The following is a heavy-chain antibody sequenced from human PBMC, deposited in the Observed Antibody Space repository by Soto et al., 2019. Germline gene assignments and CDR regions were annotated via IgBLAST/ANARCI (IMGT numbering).Heavy chain of an antibody. Sequence: GGSLRLSCVASGFTFDSYGIHWVRQAPGKGLQWVALISYEGSNTYYADSVRGRFTISRDNSKNTLYLQMNTLRPEDTGVYYCARVTRGKIFSAFSGLDFWGQGTSVTVSS. V-gene: IGHV3-30-3*01. J-gene: IGHJ6*02. CDR3: ARVTRGKIFSAFSGLDF. CDR1: GFTFDSYG. CDR2: ISYEGSNT. D-gene: IGHD1-1*01.